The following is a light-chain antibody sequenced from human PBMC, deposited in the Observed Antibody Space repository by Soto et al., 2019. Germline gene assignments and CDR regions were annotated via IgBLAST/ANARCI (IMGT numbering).Light chain of an antibody. CDR2: GAS. CDR1: QSVSSN. Sequence: EIVMTQSPATLSVSPGERATLSCRASQSVSSNLAWYQQKPGQAPRLLIYGASTRATGITARFSGSGSGTEFTLTIRSRQSEDFAVYYCQQYNNWPRGTFGQGTKVDIK. V-gene: IGKV3-15*01. CDR3: QQYNNWPRGT. J-gene: IGKJ1*01.